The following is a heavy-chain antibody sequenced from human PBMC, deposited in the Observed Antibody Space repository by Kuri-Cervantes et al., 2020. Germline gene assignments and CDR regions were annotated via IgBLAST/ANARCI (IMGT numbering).Heavy chain of an antibody. CDR1: GGSISSGDYY. Sequence: LRLSCTVSGGSISSGDYYWNWIRQPPGKGLEWIGYIYYSGSTYYDPSLKSRVTMSVDTSKNQFSLKLSSVTAADTAVYYCASGGSGSYYVGSLAYWGQGTLVTVSS. CDR2: IYYSGST. J-gene: IGHJ4*02. V-gene: IGHV4-30-4*08. CDR3: ASGGSGSYYVGSLAY. D-gene: IGHD1-26*01.